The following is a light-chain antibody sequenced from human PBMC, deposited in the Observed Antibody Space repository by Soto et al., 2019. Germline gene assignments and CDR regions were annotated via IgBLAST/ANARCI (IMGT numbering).Light chain of an antibody. Sequence: AIQLTQSPSSLSASVGDGVTLTCRASQGISSALAWYQQKPGSPPKLLIYDVSSLESGVPSRFSGAGSGTDFTLTISSLQPEDFATDYCQHFNSYPQLTFGGGTKVEI. CDR2: DVS. CDR1: QGISSA. V-gene: IGKV1-13*02. CDR3: QHFNSYPQLT. J-gene: IGKJ4*01.